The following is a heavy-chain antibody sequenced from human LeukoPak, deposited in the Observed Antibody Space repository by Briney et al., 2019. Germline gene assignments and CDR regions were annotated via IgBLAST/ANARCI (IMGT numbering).Heavy chain of an antibody. CDR1: GGSISSSSYY. D-gene: IGHD3-3*01. J-gene: IGHJ5*02. CDR2: IYYSGST. Sequence: PSETLSLTCTVSGGSISSSSYYWGWIRQPPGKGLEWIGSIYYSGSTYYNPSLKSRVTISVDTSKNQFSLKLSSVTAADTAVYYCAGGRRGFLEWSRNWFDPWGQGTLVTVSS. CDR3: AGGRRGFLEWSRNWFDP. V-gene: IGHV4-39*01.